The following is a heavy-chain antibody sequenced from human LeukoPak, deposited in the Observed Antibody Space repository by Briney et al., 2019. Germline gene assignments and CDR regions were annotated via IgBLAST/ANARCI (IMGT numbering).Heavy chain of an antibody. J-gene: IGHJ4*02. CDR2: IYTSGST. D-gene: IGHD2-21*02. Sequence: SETLSFTCTVSGGSISSSSYYWGWIRQPPGKGLEWIGRIYTSGSTNYNPSLKSRVTISVDTSKNQFSLKLSSVTAADTAVYYCARDYGGDPYYFDYWGQGTLVTVSS. V-gene: IGHV4-39*07. CDR1: GGSISSSSYY. CDR3: ARDYGGDPYYFDY.